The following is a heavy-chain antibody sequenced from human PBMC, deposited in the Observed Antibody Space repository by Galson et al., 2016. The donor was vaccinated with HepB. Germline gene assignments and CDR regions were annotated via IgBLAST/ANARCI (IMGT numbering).Heavy chain of an antibody. D-gene: IGHD6-13*01. Sequence: SLRLSCAASGFIFTTYTLNWVRQAPGKGLEWVSSIKNSNSDVYYEDSVKGRFTISRDNAENSLYLQMDSLTAEDTAMYYCARARIAALGTGAFDMWGQGTMVTVSS. CDR2: IKNSNSDV. V-gene: IGHV3-21*01. CDR1: GFIFTTYT. CDR3: ARARIAALGTGAFDM. J-gene: IGHJ3*02.